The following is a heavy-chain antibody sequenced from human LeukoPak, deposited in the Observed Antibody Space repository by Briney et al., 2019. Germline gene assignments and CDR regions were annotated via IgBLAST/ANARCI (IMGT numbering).Heavy chain of an antibody. CDR3: ARGKWLVYFDY. J-gene: IGHJ4*02. CDR2: IYHSGST. CDR1: GGSFSGYY. V-gene: IGHV4-34*01. D-gene: IGHD6-19*01. Sequence: SETLSLTCAVYGGSFSGYYWNWIRQPPGKGLEWIGSIYHSGSTYYNPSLKSRVTISVDTSKNQFSLKLSSVTATDTAVYYCARGKWLVYFDYWGQGTLVTVSS.